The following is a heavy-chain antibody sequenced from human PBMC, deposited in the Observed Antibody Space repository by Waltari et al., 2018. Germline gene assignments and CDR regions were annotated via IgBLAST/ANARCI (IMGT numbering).Heavy chain of an antibody. J-gene: IGHJ4*02. V-gene: IGHV1-8*03. Sequence: QVQLVQSGAEVKKPGASVKVSCKASGYTFTSYDNNWLRPAPGQGLEWMGWMNPNSGNTGYAQKFQGRVTITRNTSISTAYMELSSLRSEDTAVYYCARGRFTPTAIDTFDFDYWGQGTLVTVSS. CDR2: MNPNSGNT. CDR3: ARGRFTPTAIDTFDFDY. CDR1: GYTFTSYD. D-gene: IGHD5-18*01.